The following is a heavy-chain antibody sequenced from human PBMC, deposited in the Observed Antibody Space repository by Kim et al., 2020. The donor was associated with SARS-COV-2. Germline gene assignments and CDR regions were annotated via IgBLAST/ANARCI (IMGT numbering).Heavy chain of an antibody. J-gene: IGHJ4*02. Sequence: ASVKVSCKASGYTFTSYGISWVRQAPGQGLEWMGWISAYNGNTNYAQKLQGRVTMTTDTSTSTAYMELRSLRSDDTAVYYCARNIGYCSGGSCYASDYWGQGTLVTVSS. CDR2: ISAYNGNT. CDR3: ARNIGYCSGGSCYASDY. D-gene: IGHD2-15*01. V-gene: IGHV1-18*01. CDR1: GYTFTSYG.